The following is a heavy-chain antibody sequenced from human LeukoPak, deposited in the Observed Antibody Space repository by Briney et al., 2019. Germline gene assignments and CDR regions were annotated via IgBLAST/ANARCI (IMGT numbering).Heavy chain of an antibody. J-gene: IGHJ4*02. CDR3: ARVGAAAAYSPFDY. V-gene: IGHV3-21*01. Sequence: GGSLRLSCAASGFTFSSYSMNWVRQAPGKGLEWVSSISSSSSYIYYADSVKGRFTISRDNAKNSLYLQMNSLRAEDTAVYYCARVGAAAAYSPFDYWGQGTLVAVSS. CDR2: ISSSSSYI. D-gene: IGHD6-13*01. CDR1: GFTFSSYS.